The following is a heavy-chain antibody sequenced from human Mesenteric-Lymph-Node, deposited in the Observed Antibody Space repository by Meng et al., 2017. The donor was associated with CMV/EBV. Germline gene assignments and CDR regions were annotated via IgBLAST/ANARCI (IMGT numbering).Heavy chain of an antibody. CDR2: TSYDGAIK. CDR1: GFTFTNYA. D-gene: IGHD2-2*01. Sequence: GGSLRLSCAASGFTFTNYALYWVRQAPGKGLEWVALTSYDGAIKHYADSVKGRFTISRDNSKNTLYLQMNSLRPDDTAVYYCARRAVTQLPTSCYFDFWGQGEVVTVSS. V-gene: IGHV3-30-3*01. CDR3: ARRAVTQLPTSCYFDF. J-gene: IGHJ4*03.